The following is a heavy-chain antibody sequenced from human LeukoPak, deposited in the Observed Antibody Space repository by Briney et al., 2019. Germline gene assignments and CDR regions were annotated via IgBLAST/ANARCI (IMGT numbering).Heavy chain of an antibody. CDR1: GGSISSYY. V-gene: IGHV4-59*12. CDR2: IYHSGST. D-gene: IGHD5-24*01. Sequence: PSETLSLTCTVSGGSISSYYWSWIRQPPGKGLEWIGYIYHSGSTNYNPSLKSRVTISVDTSKNQFSLKLSSVTAADTAVYYCARESQEKYYFDYWGQGTLVTVSS. CDR3: ARESQEKYYFDY. J-gene: IGHJ4*02.